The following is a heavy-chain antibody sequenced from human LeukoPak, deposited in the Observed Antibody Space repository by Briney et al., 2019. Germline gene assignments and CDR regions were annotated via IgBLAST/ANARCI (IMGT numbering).Heavy chain of an antibody. D-gene: IGHD6-6*01. V-gene: IGHV3-48*02. Sequence: GGSLRLSCAASGFTFSSYSMNWVRQAPGKGLEWISYISSSSTTIYYADSVKGRFTISRDNAKSSLYLQMNSLRDEDTAVYYCARATYSGSSCFDYWGQGILVTVSS. CDR2: ISSSSTTI. CDR3: ARATYSGSSCFDY. J-gene: IGHJ4*02. CDR1: GFTFSSYS.